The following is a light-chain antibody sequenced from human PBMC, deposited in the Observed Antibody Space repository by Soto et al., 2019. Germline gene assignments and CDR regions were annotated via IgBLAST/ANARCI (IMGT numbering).Light chain of an antibody. CDR2: DAS. CDR1: QDVRKY. V-gene: IGKV1-33*01. CDR3: QQYFGVPLT. Sequence: DTQMTQSPSSLSASVGDSVTITCQASQDVRKYLNWYQQKPGKAPKLLIYDASNLPTEVPSRFSGSGSGTDFTLTISSLRPEDIATYYCQQYFGVPLTFGGGTTVEI. J-gene: IGKJ4*01.